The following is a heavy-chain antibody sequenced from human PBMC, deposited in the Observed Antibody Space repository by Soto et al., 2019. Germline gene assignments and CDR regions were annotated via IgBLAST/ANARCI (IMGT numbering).Heavy chain of an antibody. CDR3: ARRRPTGYYNY. D-gene: IGHD3-9*01. J-gene: IGHJ4*02. V-gene: IGHV3-11*05. Sequence: QVQLVESGGALVKPGGSLRLSCAASGFPFSDYYMSWIRQAPGKGLEWVSSIGSSSSYTNYADSVKGRFTISRDNAKNSLYLQMNSLRAEDTAVYYCARRRPTGYYNYWGQGTRVTVSA. CDR1: GFPFSDYY. CDR2: IGSSSSYT.